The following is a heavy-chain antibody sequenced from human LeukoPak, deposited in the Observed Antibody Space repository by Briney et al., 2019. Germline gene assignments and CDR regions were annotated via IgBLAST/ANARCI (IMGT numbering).Heavy chain of an antibody. V-gene: IGHV1-2*02. J-gene: IGHJ4*02. D-gene: IGHD5-18*01. Sequence: ASVNVSCKASTYTFTGYYMHGVRQAPGQGLVWMGCINPNSGGTNYAQKFQGRVTMTRDTSISTAYMEPSRLRSDDTAVYYCARGYSYGPYYFDYWGQGTLVTVSS. CDR2: INPNSGGT. CDR1: TYTFTGYY. CDR3: ARGYSYGPYYFDY.